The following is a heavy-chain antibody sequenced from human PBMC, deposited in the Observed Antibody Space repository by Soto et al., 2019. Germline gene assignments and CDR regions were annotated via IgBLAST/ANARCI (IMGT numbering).Heavy chain of an antibody. V-gene: IGHV3-30-3*01. CDR3: ARDAGGSHGPSRFDP. J-gene: IGHJ5*02. CDR2: ISYDGSNK. CDR1: GFTFSSYA. Sequence: GGSLRLSCAASGFTFSSYAMHWVRQAPGKGLEWVAVISYDGSNKYYADSVKGRFTISRDNSKNTLYLQMNSLRAEDTAVYYCARDAGGSHGPSRFDPWGQGTLVTVSS.